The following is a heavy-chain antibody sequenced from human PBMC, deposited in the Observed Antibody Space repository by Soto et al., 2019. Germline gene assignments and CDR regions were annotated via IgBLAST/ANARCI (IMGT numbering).Heavy chain of an antibody. Sequence: ASVQVSCKASGYTFTSYDINWVRQATGQGLEWMGWMNPNSGNTGYAQKFQGRVTMTRNTSISTAYMELSSLRSEDTAVYYCARGAVNGDYESRVDFDYWGQGTLVTVSS. D-gene: IGHD4-17*01. CDR3: ARGAVNGDYESRVDFDY. CDR2: MNPNSGNT. V-gene: IGHV1-8*01. J-gene: IGHJ4*02. CDR1: GYTFTSYD.